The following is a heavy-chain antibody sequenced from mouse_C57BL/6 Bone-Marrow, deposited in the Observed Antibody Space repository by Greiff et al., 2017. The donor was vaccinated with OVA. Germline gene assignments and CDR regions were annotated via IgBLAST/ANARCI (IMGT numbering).Heavy chain of an antibody. CDR3: ARSTPFIRGYFDV. CDR1: GYTFTSYG. CDR2: IYPRSGNT. D-gene: IGHD1-2*01. J-gene: IGHJ1*03. Sequence: QVQLQQSGAELARPGASVKLSCKASGYTFTSYGISWVKQRTGQGLEWIGEIYPRSGNTYYNEKFKGKATLTADKSSSTAYMELRSLTSEDSAVYFCARSTPFIRGYFDVWGTGTTVTVSS. V-gene: IGHV1-81*01.